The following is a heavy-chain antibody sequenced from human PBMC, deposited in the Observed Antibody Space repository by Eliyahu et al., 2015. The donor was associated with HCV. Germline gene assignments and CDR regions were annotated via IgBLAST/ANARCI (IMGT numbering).Heavy chain of an antibody. CDR1: GGTXXSXA. V-gene: IGHV1-69*01. CDR3: ARDRPEYYYDSSGLDAFDI. Sequence: QVQLVQSGAEVKKPGSSVKVSCKASGGTXXSXAISWVRQAPGQGLXWMGGIIPMFGTANYAQKFQGRVTITADESTSTAYMELSSLRSEDTAVYYCARDRPEYYYDSSGLDAFDIWGQGTKVTVSS. CDR2: IIPMFGTA. J-gene: IGHJ3*02. D-gene: IGHD3-22*01.